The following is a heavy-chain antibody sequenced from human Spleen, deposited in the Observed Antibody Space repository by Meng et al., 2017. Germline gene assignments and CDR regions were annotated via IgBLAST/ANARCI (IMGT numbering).Heavy chain of an antibody. CDR3: ARENYYDSSGHNWIDP. D-gene: IGHD3-22*01. Sequence: QVHVKDVCVGPLNPSNTLPLPCTVSGGSISRGDYSLSCLRQHPGKGLEWIGYIFYHGSTSYNPSLRSRLTISVDTSKNQFSLKLNSVTAADTAVYYCARENYYDSSGHNWIDPWGQGTLVTVSS. V-gene: IGHV4-31*03. J-gene: IGHJ5*02. CDR2: IFYHGST. CDR1: GGSISRGDYS.